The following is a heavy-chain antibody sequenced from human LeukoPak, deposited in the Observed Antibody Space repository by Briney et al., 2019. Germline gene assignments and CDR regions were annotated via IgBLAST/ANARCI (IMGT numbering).Heavy chain of an antibody. CDR3: ARGGYSGYGHAFDI. V-gene: IGHV4-59*01. CDR1: GVSISSYY. J-gene: IGHJ3*02. D-gene: IGHD5-12*01. Sequence: SETLSLTCTGSGVSISSYYWSWIRQPPGKGLEWIGYIYYSGSTNYNPSLKSRVTISVDTSKNQFSLKLSSVTAADTAVYYCARGGYSGYGHAFDIWGQGTMVTVSS. CDR2: IYYSGST.